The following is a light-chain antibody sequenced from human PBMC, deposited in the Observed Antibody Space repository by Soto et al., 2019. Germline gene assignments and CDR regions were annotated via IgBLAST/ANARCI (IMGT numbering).Light chain of an antibody. V-gene: IGKV3-11*01. CDR2: GAS. J-gene: IGKJ5*01. CDR1: QSVSSY. Sequence: EIVLTQSPATLSLSPGERATLSCRASQSVSSYLAWYQQKPGQAPRLLIYGASSRATGIPDRFSGSGSGTDFTLTISSLEPEDFAVYYCRQRSNWPPITFGQGTRLQI. CDR3: RQRSNWPPIT.